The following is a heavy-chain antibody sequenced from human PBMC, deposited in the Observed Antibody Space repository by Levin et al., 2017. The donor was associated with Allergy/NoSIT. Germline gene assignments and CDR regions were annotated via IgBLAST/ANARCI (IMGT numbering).Heavy chain of an antibody. J-gene: IGHJ3*02. CDR1: GFTFSSYA. Sequence: ETLSLTCAASGFTFSSYAMSWVRQAPGKGLEWVSAISGSGGSTYYADSVKGRFTISRDNSKNTLYLQMNSLRAEDTAVYYCAKDPNTHYSSFDAFDIWGQGTMVTVSS. CDR2: ISGSGGST. D-gene: IGHD6-6*01. CDR3: AKDPNTHYSSFDAFDI. V-gene: IGHV3-23*01.